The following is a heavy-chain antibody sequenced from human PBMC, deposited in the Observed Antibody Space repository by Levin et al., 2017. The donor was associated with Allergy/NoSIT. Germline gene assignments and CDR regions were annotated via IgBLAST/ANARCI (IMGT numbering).Heavy chain of an antibody. CDR2: ISTYNGNT. J-gene: IGHJ6*03. Sequence: ASVKVSCKASGYTFKNYGISWVRQAPGQGLEWMGWISTYNGNTNYAQSFQGRVNMTTDTSTSTADMELRSLISDDTAVYYCARFVITPVSYFYMDVWGKGTTVTVSS. CDR3: ARFVITPVSYFYMDV. CDR1: GYTFKNYG. D-gene: IGHD2/OR15-2a*01. V-gene: IGHV1-18*01.